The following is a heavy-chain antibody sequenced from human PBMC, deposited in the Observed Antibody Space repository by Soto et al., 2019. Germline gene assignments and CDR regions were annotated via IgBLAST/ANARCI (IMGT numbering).Heavy chain of an antibody. Sequence: GSSVKVSCKASGGTFSSDAISWVRQAPGQGRDWRGGIIPFFKEANYAQKFQGRVPITADDSQSTAYMDLYSLRSEETAVYYCARDVPLNYYDGTFSYYAMDVWGQGTPVTVSS. J-gene: IGHJ6*02. CDR3: ARDVPLNYYDGTFSYYAMDV. V-gene: IGHV1-69*13. CDR1: GGTFSSDA. CDR2: IIPFFKEA. D-gene: IGHD3-16*01.